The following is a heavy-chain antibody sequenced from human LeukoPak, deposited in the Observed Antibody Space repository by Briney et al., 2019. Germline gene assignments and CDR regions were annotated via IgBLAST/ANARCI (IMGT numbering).Heavy chain of an antibody. CDR1: GGSISSHY. CDR3: ARVVGATATFDY. D-gene: IGHD1-26*01. V-gene: IGHV4-59*11. Sequence: SETLSLTCTVSGGSISSHYWSWIRQPPGKGLEWIGYIYYSGSTNYNPSLKSRVAISVDTSKNQFSLKLSSVTAADTAVYYCARVVGATATFDYWGQGTLVTVSS. J-gene: IGHJ4*02. CDR2: IYYSGST.